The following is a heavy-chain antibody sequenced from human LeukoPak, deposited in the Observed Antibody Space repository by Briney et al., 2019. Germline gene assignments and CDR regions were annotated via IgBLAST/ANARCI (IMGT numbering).Heavy chain of an antibody. D-gene: IGHD6-19*01. V-gene: IGHV4-4*07. CDR1: GGSISSYY. CDR2: IYTSGST. Sequence: SETLSLTCTVSGGSISSYYWSWSRQPAGKGLEWIGRIYTSGSTNYNPSLKSRVTMSVDTSKNQFSLKLSSVTAADTAVYYCARDMSSGWYNWFDPWGQGTLVTVSS. J-gene: IGHJ5*02. CDR3: ARDMSSGWYNWFDP.